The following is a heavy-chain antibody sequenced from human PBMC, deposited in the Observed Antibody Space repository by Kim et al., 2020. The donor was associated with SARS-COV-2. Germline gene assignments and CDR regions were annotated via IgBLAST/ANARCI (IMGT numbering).Heavy chain of an antibody. Sequence: SETLSLTCTVSGGSISSYYWSWIRQPPGKGLEWIGYIYYSGSTNYNPSLKSRVTISVDTSKNQFSPKLSSVTAADTAVYYCARDGHWAYYYGSRVFDLWGRGTLVTVSS. V-gene: IGHV4-59*01. CDR3: ARDGHWAYYYGSRVFDL. CDR2: IYYSGST. J-gene: IGHJ2*01. CDR1: GGSISSYY. D-gene: IGHD3-10*01.